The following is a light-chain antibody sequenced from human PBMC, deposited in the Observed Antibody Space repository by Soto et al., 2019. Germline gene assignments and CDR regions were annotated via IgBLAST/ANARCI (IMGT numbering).Light chain of an antibody. CDR1: SSDVGGYNY. V-gene: IGLV2-14*01. J-gene: IGLJ1*01. Sequence: QSALTQPASVSGSLGQSITISCAGTSSDVGGYNYVSWYQQHPGKAPKLMIYKVSDRPSGVSNRFSGSKSGNTASLIISGLQAEDEADYYCSSYTSTSTKVFGTGTKLTVL. CDR2: KVS. CDR3: SSYTSTSTKV.